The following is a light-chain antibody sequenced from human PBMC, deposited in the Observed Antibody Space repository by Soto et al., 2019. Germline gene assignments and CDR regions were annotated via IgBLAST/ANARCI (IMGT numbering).Light chain of an antibody. J-gene: IGLJ2*01. V-gene: IGLV2-11*01. CDR2: DVS. CDR1: SSDVGNYNY. CDR3: CSYAGSYTLV. Sequence: QSALTQPRSVSESPGQSVTISCTGTSSDVGNYNYVSWYQQHPGKAPKLMIYDVSKRPSGVPDRFFGSKSGNTASLTISGLQAEDEADYYCCSYAGSYTLVFGGGTQLTVL.